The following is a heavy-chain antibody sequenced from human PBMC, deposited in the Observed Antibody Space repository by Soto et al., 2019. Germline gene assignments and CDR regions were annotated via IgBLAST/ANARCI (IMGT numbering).Heavy chain of an antibody. V-gene: IGHV3-30*18. J-gene: IGHJ4*02. CDR1: GFTFRAYG. Sequence: VHLVESGGGVVQPGGSLRLSCAPSGFTFRAYGMHWVRQAPGKGLEWVAVISYDGKNEYYADSVKGRFSISRDSSKNTLYLQMNSLRAEDTAVYYCAKDLVAFTTGRRSPFGSWGQGTLVTVSS. CDR3: AKDLVAFTTGRRSPFGS. D-gene: IGHD1-1*01. CDR2: ISYDGKNE.